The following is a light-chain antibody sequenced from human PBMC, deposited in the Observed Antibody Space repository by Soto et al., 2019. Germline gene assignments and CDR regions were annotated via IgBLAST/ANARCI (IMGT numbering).Light chain of an antibody. CDR2: DVS. J-gene: IGKJ3*01. CDR1: QSVSSNY. CDR3: QQYGSSPLT. V-gene: IGKV3-20*01. Sequence: ENVLTQSPGTLSLSPGERATLSCRASQSVSSNYLAWFQQMPGQAPRLLIYDVSRRATGIPDRFSGSGSGTDFTLTINGLEPEDFAVYFCQQYGSSPLTFGPGTKVDI.